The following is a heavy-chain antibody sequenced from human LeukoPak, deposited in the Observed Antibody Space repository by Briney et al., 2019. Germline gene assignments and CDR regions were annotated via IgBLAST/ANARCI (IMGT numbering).Heavy chain of an antibody. V-gene: IGHV4-39*07. D-gene: IGHD3-10*01. CDR2: IYYSGST. CDR1: GGSISSSSYY. J-gene: IGHJ4*02. Sequence: SETLSLTCTVSGGSISSSSYYWGWIRQPPGRGLEWIGSIYYSGSTYYNPSLKSRVTMSVDTSKNQFSLKLASVTAADTAVHYCARAGHGSGSSVDYWGQGTLVTVSS. CDR3: ARAGHGSGSSVDY.